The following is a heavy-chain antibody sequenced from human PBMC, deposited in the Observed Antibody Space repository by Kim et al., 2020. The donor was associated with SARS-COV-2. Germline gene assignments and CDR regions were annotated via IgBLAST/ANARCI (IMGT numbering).Heavy chain of an antibody. Sequence: ASVKVSCKVSGYTLTELSMHWVRQAPGKGLEWMGGFDPEDGETIYAQKFQGRVTMTEDTSTDTAYMELSSLRSEDTAVYYCATARGGSGWYFDAFDIWGQGTMVTVSS. V-gene: IGHV1-24*01. J-gene: IGHJ3*02. CDR3: ATARGGSGWYFDAFDI. CDR1: GYTLTELS. D-gene: IGHD6-19*01. CDR2: FDPEDGET.